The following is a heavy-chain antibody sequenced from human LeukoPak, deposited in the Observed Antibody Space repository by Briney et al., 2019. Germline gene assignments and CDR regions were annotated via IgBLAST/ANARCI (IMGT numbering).Heavy chain of an antibody. CDR3: ARQPLVRDCGGDCEFDY. CDR1: GYSFSNYW. D-gene: IGHD2-21*02. CDR2: IYPGDANT. J-gene: IGHJ4*02. V-gene: IGHV5-51*01. Sequence: GASLKISCKASGYSFSNYWIGWVRQTPGQGLEWMGIIYPGDANTRYSQSFQGQVTISADTSISTAYLQWSSLKASDTAIYYCARQPLVRDCGGDCEFDYWGQGTLVSVSS.